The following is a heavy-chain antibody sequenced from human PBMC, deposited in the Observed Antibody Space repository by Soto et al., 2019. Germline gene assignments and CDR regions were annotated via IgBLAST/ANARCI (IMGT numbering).Heavy chain of an antibody. V-gene: IGHV3-13*01. CDR1: GFTFSSYD. CDR2: IGTAGDT. D-gene: IGHD3-9*01. J-gene: IGHJ6*02. CDR3: ARGSLRYFDWLSDYYYGMDV. Sequence: PGGSLRLSCAASGFTFSSYDMHWVRQATGKGLEWVSAIGTAGDTYYPGSVKGRFTISRENAKNSLYLQMNSLRAGDTAVYFCARGSLRYFDWLSDYYYGMDVWGQGTTVTVSS.